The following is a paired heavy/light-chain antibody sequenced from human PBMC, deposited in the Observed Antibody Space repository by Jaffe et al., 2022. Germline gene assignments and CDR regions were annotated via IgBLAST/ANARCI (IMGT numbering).Light chain of an antibody. J-gene: IGKJ2*01. CDR3: HQYYSTPNT. Sequence: DIVMTQSPDSLAVSLGERATINCKSSQSLLYSSNNKNYLGWYQQKPGQPPKLLIYWASTRESGVPDRFSGSGSGTDFTLTISSLQAEDVAVYYCHQYYSTPNTFGQGTKLEIK. CDR1: QSLLYSSNNKNY. V-gene: IGKV4-1*01. CDR2: WAS.
Heavy chain of an antibody. CDR3: ATGSRYDAFDI. V-gene: IGHV1-24*01. Sequence: QVQLVQSGAEVKKPGASVKVSCKVSGYTLSDFSIHWVRQAPGKGLEWMGGYDLEEGKTTYALKFQGRVTMIEDTSTDTAYMELNSLRSEDTAVYYCATGSRYDAFDIWGQGTMVTVSS. J-gene: IGHJ3*02. CDR2: YDLEEGKT. CDR1: GYTLSDFS. D-gene: IGHD1-26*01.